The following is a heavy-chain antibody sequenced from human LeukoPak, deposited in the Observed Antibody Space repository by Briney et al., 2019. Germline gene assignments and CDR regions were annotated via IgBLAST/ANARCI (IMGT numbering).Heavy chain of an antibody. D-gene: IGHD4-23*01. J-gene: IGHJ4*02. CDR1: GFSFSSFS. Sequence: PGGSLRLSCAASGFSFSSFSMNWVRQAPGKGLEWVSSISSSTTFIDYADSVKGRFTISRDNAKGSLYLQMNSLRAEDTAVYYCARGEPGFGGLPTVLDNWGQGALVTVSS. CDR2: ISSSTTFI. V-gene: IGHV3-21*01. CDR3: ARGEPGFGGLPTVLDN.